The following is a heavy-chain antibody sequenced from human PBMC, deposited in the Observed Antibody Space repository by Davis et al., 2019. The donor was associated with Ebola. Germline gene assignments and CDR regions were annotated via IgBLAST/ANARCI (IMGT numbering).Heavy chain of an antibody. Sequence: ASVKVSCKASGYTFTSYAMHWVRQAPGQRLEWMGWINAGNGNTKYSQKFQGRVTITRDTSAGTAYMELSSLRSEDTAVYYCARVGVVAAGNYYYYYGMDVWGQGTTVTVSS. V-gene: IGHV1-3*01. J-gene: IGHJ6*02. D-gene: IGHD2-15*01. CDR3: ARVGVVAAGNYYYYYGMDV. CDR1: GYTFTSYA. CDR2: INAGNGNT.